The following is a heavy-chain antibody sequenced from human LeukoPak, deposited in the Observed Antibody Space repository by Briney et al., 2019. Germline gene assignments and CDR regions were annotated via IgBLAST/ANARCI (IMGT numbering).Heavy chain of an antibody. V-gene: IGHV1-8*01. Sequence: ASVKVSCKASGYTFTSYDINWVRQATGQGLEWMGWMNPNSGNTGYAQKFQGRVTMTRNTSISTAYMELSSLRSEDTAVYYCAISSWIGLGAFDIWGQGTMVTVSS. J-gene: IGHJ3*02. D-gene: IGHD3-3*01. CDR1: GYTFTSYD. CDR2: MNPNSGNT. CDR3: AISSWIGLGAFDI.